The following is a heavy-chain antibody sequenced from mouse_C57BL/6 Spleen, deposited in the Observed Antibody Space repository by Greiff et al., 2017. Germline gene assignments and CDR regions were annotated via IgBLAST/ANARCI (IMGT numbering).Heavy chain of an antibody. D-gene: IGHD3-3*01. J-gene: IGHJ2*01. CDR3: ARHRGRGHFDY. V-gene: IGHV5-6*01. CDR2: ISSGGSYT. CDR1: GFTFSSYG. Sequence: EVKLMESGGDLVKPGGSLKLSCAASGFTFSSYGMSWVRQTPDKRLEWVATISSGGSYTYYPDSVKGRFTISRDNAKNTLYLQMSSLKSEDTAMYYCARHRGRGHFDYWGQGTTLTVSS.